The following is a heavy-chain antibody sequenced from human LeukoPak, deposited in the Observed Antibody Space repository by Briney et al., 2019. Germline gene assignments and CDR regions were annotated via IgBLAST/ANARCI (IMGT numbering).Heavy chain of an antibody. CDR2: FDPTEGQT. CDR3: ASIRRIAGAPLTFDK. V-gene: IGHV1-24*01. J-gene: IGHJ4*02. CDR1: GYVLIELA. Sequence: ASVTVSCKVSGYVLIELAVHWVRQVPGKGLEWMGGFDPTEGQTIFAQRFQGRVTLTDDTSIETAYMELSSLRSDDTAVYYCASIRRIAGAPLTFDKWGQGTLVTVSS. D-gene: IGHD1-26*01.